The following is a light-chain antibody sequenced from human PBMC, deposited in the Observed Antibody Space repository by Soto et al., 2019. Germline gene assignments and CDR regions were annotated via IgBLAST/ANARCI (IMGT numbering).Light chain of an antibody. J-gene: IGKJ3*01. Sequence: ILMTQSPATLSVPPGERATLSCMASQSMTNNLAWYQHKPGQAPRLLIYRASARATGIPARFSGSGSGTEFTLTINSLQSEDFAVYYCQQYNQWPGTFGPGTKVDFK. CDR3: QQYNQWPGT. CDR2: RAS. V-gene: IGKV3-15*01. CDR1: QSMTNN.